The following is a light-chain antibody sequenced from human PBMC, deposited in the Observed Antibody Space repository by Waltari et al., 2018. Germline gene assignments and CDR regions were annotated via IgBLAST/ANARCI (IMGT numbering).Light chain of an antibody. Sequence: EIVLTQSPGTLSLSPGEGATLSSRASKSVTSNSLTWYQQKPGQPPRLLIYGTSTRAPGVPDRFSGSGSGTDFTLTISRLEPEDVAVYYCQQYDGEVVTFGGGTKVEI. CDR1: KSVTSNS. V-gene: IGKV3-20*01. J-gene: IGKJ4*01. CDR2: GTS. CDR3: QQYDGEVVT.